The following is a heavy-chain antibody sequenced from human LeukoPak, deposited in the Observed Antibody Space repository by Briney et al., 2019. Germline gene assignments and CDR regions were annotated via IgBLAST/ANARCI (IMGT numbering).Heavy chain of an antibody. CDR1: GGTFSSYA. Sequence: ASVKVSCKASGGTFSSYAISWVRQAPGQGLEWMGRIIPIFGTANYAQKFQGRVTITADESTSTAYMELSSLRSEDTAVYYCAKQRRDFWSGYQNKDDAFDIWGQGTMVTVSS. J-gene: IGHJ3*02. D-gene: IGHD3-3*01. CDR2: IIPIFGTA. V-gene: IGHV1-69*13. CDR3: AKQRRDFWSGYQNKDDAFDI.